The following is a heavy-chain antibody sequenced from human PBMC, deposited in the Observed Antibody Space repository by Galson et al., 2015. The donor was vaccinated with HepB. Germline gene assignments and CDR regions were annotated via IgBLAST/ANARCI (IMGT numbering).Heavy chain of an antibody. CDR2: ISGGRGST. J-gene: IGHJ4*02. CDR3: ARGQYYDSSTNDY. Sequence: SLRLSCAASGFTFRNYAMTWVRQAPGKGLYWVSAISGGRGSTYYADSVKGRFTISRDNSKNTLYLQMNSLRAEDTAIYYCARGQYYDSSTNDYWGQGTLVTVSS. V-gene: IGHV3-23*01. D-gene: IGHD3-22*01. CDR1: GFTFRNYA.